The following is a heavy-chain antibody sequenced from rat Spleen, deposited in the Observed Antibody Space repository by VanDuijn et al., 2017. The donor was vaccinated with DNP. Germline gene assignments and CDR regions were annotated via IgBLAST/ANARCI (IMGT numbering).Heavy chain of an antibody. CDR1: WFSLTSFH. V-gene: IGHV2-32*01. CDR3: ARDYSVYFKY. CDR2: LWSDGET. D-gene: IGHD1-1*01. J-gene: IGHJ2*01. Sequence: QVRLRESGPGLVQPSQTLSLTCTVSWFSLTSFHVHWVRQPPGKGLEWMGVLWSDGETTYNSVLKSRLSINRDNYKNQVLLKMSILKTKDTANYYCARDYSVYFKYWGQGVLVTVSS.